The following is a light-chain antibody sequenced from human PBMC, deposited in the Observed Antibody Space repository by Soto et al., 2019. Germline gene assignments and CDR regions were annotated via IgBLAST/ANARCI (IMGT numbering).Light chain of an antibody. V-gene: IGKV2-28*01. CDR2: LGS. Sequence: CRSSQILLHSNGYNYLDWYLQKAGQSPQLLIYLGSNRASGVPDRFIGSGSGADFILMRCREEGEDVRVYYWVQPLQSWRFAEGTKVDIK. CDR3: VQPLQSWR. CDR1: QILLHSNGYNY. J-gene: IGKJ1*01.